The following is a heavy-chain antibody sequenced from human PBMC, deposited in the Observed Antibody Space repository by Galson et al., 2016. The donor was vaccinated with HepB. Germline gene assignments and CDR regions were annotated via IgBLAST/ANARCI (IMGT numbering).Heavy chain of an antibody. Sequence: QSGAEVKKPGASVKVSCKASGYTFTNNFMHWVRQAPGQGLEWMGQMNPSGGTTTSNAQKLQGRVTMTRDTSTSTFYMELSSLRSEDTALYYCASEYCGTKCDKSFDYWGQGTLVTVSS. V-gene: IGHV1-46*04. D-gene: IGHD2-21*01. CDR3: ASEYCGTKCDKSFDY. CDR2: MNPSGGTTT. CDR1: GYTFTNNF. J-gene: IGHJ4*02.